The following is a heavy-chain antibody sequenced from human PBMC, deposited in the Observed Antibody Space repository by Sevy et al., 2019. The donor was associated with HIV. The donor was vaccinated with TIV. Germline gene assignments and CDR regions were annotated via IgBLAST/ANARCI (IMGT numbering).Heavy chain of an antibody. J-gene: IGHJ3*01. D-gene: IGHD3-3*01. CDR3: ASAGVVIDKDAFDF. CDR2: IISSSRYI. CDR1: GFTFSSYS. Sequence: GSLRLSCAASGFTFSSYSMNWVRQAPGKGLEWVSSIISSSRYIYYPASVRGRFTISRDNAKNSLYLQMNSLRAEDTAVYYCASAGVVIDKDAFDFWGQGTMVTVSS. V-gene: IGHV3-21*01.